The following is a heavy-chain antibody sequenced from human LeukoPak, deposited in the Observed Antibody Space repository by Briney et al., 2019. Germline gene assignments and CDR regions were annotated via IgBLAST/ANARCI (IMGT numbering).Heavy chain of an antibody. CDR3: AKVRDLDTVLGRFDN. J-gene: IGHJ5*02. V-gene: IGHV3-23*01. CDR1: GFTFSSYA. CDR2: ISGNGGRT. Sequence: PGESLRLSCAASGFTFSSYAMSWVRQAPGKGLEWVSVISGNGGRTYYADSVKGRFTISRDNSKNTLYLQMNSLRAEDTAVYYCAKVRDLDTVLGRFDNWGQGTLVTVSS. D-gene: IGHD5-18*01.